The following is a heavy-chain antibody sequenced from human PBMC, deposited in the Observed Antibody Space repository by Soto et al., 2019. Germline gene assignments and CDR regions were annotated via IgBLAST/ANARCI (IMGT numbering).Heavy chain of an antibody. CDR1: GGTFSSYA. V-gene: IGHV1-69*12. Sequence: QVQLVQSGAEVKKPGSSVKVSCKASGGTFSSYAISWVRQAPGQGLEWMGGIIPIFGTANYAQKFQGRVTITADESTSTAYMELSSLRSEDSAVYYCARASRGDYVWGRRWFDPWGQGTLVTVSS. D-gene: IGHD3-16*01. CDR3: ARASRGDYVWGRRWFDP. CDR2: IIPIFGTA. J-gene: IGHJ5*02.